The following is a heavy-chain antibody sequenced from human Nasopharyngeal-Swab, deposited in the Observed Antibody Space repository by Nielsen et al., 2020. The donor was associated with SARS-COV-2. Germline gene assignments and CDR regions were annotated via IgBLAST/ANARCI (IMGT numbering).Heavy chain of an antibody. J-gene: IGHJ3*02. CDR3: ARYGERITIFGVVIKEAFDI. CDR2: IYYSGST. V-gene: IGHV4-39*01. Sequence: SETLSLTCTVSGGSISSSYYWGWIRQPPGKGLGWIGSIYYSGSTYYNPSLKSRVTISVDTSKNQFSLKLSSVTAADTAVYYCARYGERITIFGVVIKEAFDIWGQGTMVTVSS. CDR1: GGSISSSYY. D-gene: IGHD3-3*01.